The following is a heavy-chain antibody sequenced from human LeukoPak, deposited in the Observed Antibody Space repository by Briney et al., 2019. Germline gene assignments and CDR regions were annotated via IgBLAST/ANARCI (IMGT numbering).Heavy chain of an antibody. CDR3: AREFGHNRWYFDY. D-gene: IGHD5-24*01. CDR2: INSDGSST. J-gene: IGHJ4*02. V-gene: IGHV3-74*01. Sequence: PGGSLRLSCAASGFTFSSYWMHWVRQAPGKGLVWVSRINSDGSSTSYADSVKGRFTISRDNAKNTLYLQMNSLRTEDTAVYYCAREFGHNRWYFDYWGQGALVTVSS. CDR1: GFTFSSYW.